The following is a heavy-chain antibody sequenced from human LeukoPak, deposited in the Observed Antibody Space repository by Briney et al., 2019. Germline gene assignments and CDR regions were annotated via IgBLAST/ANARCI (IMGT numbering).Heavy chain of an antibody. D-gene: IGHD3-9*01. CDR3: ARGGQVLRYFDWLFSRAFDI. Sequence: ASVKVSCKASGYTFTSYYMHWVRQAPGQGLEWMGIINPSGGSTSYAQKFQGRVTMTRDTSTSTVYMELSSLRSEDVAVYYCARGGQVLRYFDWLFSRAFDIWGQGTVVIVSS. CDR1: GYTFTSYY. CDR2: INPSGGST. V-gene: IGHV1-46*01. J-gene: IGHJ3*02.